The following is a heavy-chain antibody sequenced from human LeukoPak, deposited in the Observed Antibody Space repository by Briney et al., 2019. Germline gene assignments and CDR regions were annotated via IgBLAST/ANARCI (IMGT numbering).Heavy chain of an antibody. Sequence: SETLSLTCTVSGVSISSSSDYWGWIRQPPGKGLEWIGSRDYGANTNYNPSLKSRVTVSVDTSNNQFSPNVNSVTAADTAVYYCGGHRPWVPFEYWGQGIRVTVSS. D-gene: IGHD1-1*01. CDR2: RDYGANT. J-gene: IGHJ4*02. CDR1: GVSISSSSDY. V-gene: IGHV4-39*01. CDR3: GGHRPWVPFEY.